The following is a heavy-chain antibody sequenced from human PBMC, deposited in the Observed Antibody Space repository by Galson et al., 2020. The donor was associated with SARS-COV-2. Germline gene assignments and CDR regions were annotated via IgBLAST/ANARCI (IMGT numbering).Heavy chain of an antibody. CDR2: ISSSSSYI. D-gene: IGHD2-2*01. V-gene: IGHV3-21*01. CDR3: ASDPGGGTHQLPYYYYGMDV. J-gene: IGHJ6*02. Sequence: GGSLRLSCAASGFTFSSYSMNWVRQAPGKGLEWVSSISSSSSYIYYADSVKGRFTISRDNAKNSLNLQMNSLRAEDTAVYYCASDPGGGTHQLPYYYYGMDVWGQGTTVTVSS. CDR1: GFTFSSYS.